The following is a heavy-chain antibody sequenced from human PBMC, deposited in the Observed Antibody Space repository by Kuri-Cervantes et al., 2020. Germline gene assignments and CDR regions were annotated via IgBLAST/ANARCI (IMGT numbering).Heavy chain of an antibody. CDR2: FDPEDGET. Sequence: ASVKVSCKVSGYTLTELSMHWVRQAPGKGLEWMGGFDPEDGETIYAQKFQGRVTMTRNTSISTAYMELSSLRSEDTAVYYCARVEIRPYSGYVGGIDYWGQGTLVTVSS. D-gene: IGHD5-12*01. CDR3: ARVEIRPYSGYVGGIDY. V-gene: IGHV1-24*01. CDR1: GYTLTELS. J-gene: IGHJ4*02.